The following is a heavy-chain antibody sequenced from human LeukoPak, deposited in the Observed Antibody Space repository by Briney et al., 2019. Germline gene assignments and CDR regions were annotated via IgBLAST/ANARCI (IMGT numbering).Heavy chain of an antibody. CDR3: ARDPKMIYRIVGTTGYFDY. Sequence: GGSLRLSCAASGFTFSSFWMSWVRQAPGKGLEWVANIKQDRSEKYYVDSVKGRFTVSRDNAKNSLYLQMNSLRAEDTAVYYCARDPKMIYRIVGTTGYFDYWGQGTLVTVSS. D-gene: IGHD1-26*01. J-gene: IGHJ4*02. V-gene: IGHV3-7*01. CDR1: GFTFSSFW. CDR2: IKQDRSEK.